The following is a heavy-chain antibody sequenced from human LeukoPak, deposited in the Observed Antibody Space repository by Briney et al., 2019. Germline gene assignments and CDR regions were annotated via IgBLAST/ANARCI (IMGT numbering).Heavy chain of an antibody. D-gene: IGHD6-19*01. Sequence: PGGSLRLSCAASGFTFSSYEMNWVRQAPGKGLEWVSYISSSGSTIYYADSVKGRFTISSDNAKNSLYLQMNSLRAEDTAVYYCARDEQQWLVGYFDYWGQGTLVTVSS. CDR3: ARDEQQWLVGYFDY. CDR1: GFTFSSYE. J-gene: IGHJ4*02. V-gene: IGHV3-48*03. CDR2: ISSSGSTI.